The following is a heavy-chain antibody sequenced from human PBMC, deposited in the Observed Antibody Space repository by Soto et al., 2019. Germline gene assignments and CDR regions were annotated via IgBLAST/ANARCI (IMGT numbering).Heavy chain of an antibody. CDR1: GFTFSSYW. D-gene: IGHD3-22*01. V-gene: IGHV3-74*01. CDR2: INSDGSST. CDR3: ARVPGGSSGRIDY. Sequence: GGSLRLSCAASGFTFSSYWMHWVRQAPGKGLVWVSRINSDGSSTSYADSVKGRFTISRDNAKNTLYLQMNSLRAEDTAVYYCARVPGGSSGRIDYWGQGTLVTVSS. J-gene: IGHJ4*02.